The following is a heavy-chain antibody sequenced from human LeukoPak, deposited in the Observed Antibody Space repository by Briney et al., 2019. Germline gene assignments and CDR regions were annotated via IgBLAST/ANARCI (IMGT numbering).Heavy chain of an antibody. CDR3: AKRGPAGAGKSPDYFEY. V-gene: IGHV3-23*01. CDR2: ITGSGDST. J-gene: IGHJ4*02. CDR1: GFTFSSYV. D-gene: IGHD6-19*01. Sequence: GGSLRLSCAASGFTFSSYVMSWVRQAPGKGLEGVSAITGSGDSTYYADSVKGRFTISRDNSKNTLYLQMNSLRAEDTAVYYCAKRGPAGAGKSPDYFEYWGQGTLVTVSS.